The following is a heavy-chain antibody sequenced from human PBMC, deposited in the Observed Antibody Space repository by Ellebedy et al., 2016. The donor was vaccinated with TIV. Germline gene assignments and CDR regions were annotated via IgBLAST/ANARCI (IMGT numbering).Heavy chain of an antibody. J-gene: IGHJ4*02. CDR1: GGSINRNLSY. Sequence: MPSETLSLTCSVSGGSINRNLSYWGWIRQPPGKGLEWIGTIYYTGSTYYNPSLQSRVTISMDTSKNQFPLRLTSVTAADTAVYYCARERQSYDFWGQGTLVTVSS. CDR3: ARERQSYDF. CDR2: IYYTGST. V-gene: IGHV4-39*06.